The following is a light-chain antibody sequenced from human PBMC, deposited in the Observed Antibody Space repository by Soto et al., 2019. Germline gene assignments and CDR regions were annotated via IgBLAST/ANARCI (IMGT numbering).Light chain of an antibody. Sequence: EIVMTQSPATLSVSPGDTATLSCRASQSVSSKLAWYQQKPGQAPRLPIYGASTRATGIPARFSGSGSGTEFTLTISSLQSEEFAVYYCQQYNNWPRTFGQGTNLEIK. V-gene: IGKV3-15*01. CDR3: QQYNNWPRT. CDR1: QSVSSK. CDR2: GAS. J-gene: IGKJ2*01.